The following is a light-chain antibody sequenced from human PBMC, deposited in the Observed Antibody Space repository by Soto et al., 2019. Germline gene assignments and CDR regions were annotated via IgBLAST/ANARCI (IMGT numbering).Light chain of an antibody. CDR3: QQYNSYPYT. J-gene: IGKJ2*01. CDR2: DAS. V-gene: IGKV1-5*01. Sequence: DIQMTQSPSSLSASVGDRVTITCRASQGVSAYLLWYQQRQGRAPKLLIYDASSLESGVPSRFSGSGSGTEFTLTISSLQPDDFATYYCQQYNSYPYTFGQGTKLEIK. CDR1: QGVSAY.